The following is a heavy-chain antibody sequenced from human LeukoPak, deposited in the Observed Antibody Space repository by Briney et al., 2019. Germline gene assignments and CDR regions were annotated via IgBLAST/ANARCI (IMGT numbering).Heavy chain of an antibody. CDR1: GFTFSSYS. Sequence: PGGSLRLSCAASGFTFSSYSMNWVRQAPGKGLEWVSSISSSSSYIYYADSVKGRFTISRDNAKNSLYLQMNSLRAEDTAVYYCARSPFKIRIAVAGRPFDYWGQGTLVTVSS. J-gene: IGHJ4*02. CDR2: ISSSSSYI. CDR3: ARSPFKIRIAVAGRPFDY. D-gene: IGHD6-19*01. V-gene: IGHV3-21*01.